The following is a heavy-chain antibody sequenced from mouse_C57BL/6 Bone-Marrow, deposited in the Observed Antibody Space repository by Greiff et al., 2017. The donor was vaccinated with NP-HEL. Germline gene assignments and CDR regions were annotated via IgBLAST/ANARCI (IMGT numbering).Heavy chain of an antibody. CDR3: ARYYYGSSPFAY. CDR1: GFTFSDYY. CDR2: INYDGSST. V-gene: IGHV5-16*01. Sequence: EVMLVESEGGLVQPGSSMKLSCTASGFTFSDYYMAWVRQVPEKGLEWVANINYDGSSTYYLDSLKSRFIISRDNAKNILYLQMSSLKSEDTATYYCARYYYGSSPFAYWGQGTLVTVSA. D-gene: IGHD1-1*01. J-gene: IGHJ3*01.